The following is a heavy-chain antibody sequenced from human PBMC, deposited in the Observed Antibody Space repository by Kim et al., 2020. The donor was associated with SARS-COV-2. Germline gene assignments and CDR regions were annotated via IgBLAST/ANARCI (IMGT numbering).Heavy chain of an antibody. J-gene: IGHJ4*02. CDR3: AKAHPTAAGLLSDY. D-gene: IGHD6-13*01. V-gene: IGHV3-23*01. Sequence: AASVKGRFPIYRDNSKNTLYLQMNSLRAEDTAVYYCAKAHPTAAGLLSDYWGQGTLVTVSS.